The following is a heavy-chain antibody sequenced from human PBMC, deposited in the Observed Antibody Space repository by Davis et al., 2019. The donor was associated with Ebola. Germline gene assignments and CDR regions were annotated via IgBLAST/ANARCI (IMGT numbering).Heavy chain of an antibody. V-gene: IGHV3-30*03. CDR2: ISSDGSEQ. D-gene: IGHD2-21*01. CDR3: ASQGWCGGIPCIHAPSGY. CDR1: GMTFSSYG. J-gene: IGHJ4*02. Sequence: GESLKISCVVSGMTFSSYGMHWVRQAPGKGLEWVAVISSDGSEQYYGDSVKGRLTISRDNSKNTLYLQIDNLRAEDTAVYYCASQGWCGGIPCIHAPSGYWGQGTPVTVS.